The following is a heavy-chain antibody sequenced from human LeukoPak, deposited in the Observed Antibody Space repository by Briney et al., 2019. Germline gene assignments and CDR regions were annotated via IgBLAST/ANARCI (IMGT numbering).Heavy chain of an antibody. CDR2: ISAYNGNT. CDR3: AKDMRFGELFQVVYDAFDI. Sequence: ASVKVSCKASGYTFTSYGISWVRQAPGQGLEWMGWISAYNGNTNYAQKLQGRVTMTTDTSTSTAYMELRSLRSDDTALYYCAKDMRFGELFQVVYDAFDIWGQGTMVTVSS. D-gene: IGHD3-10*01. V-gene: IGHV1-18*01. CDR1: GYTFTSYG. J-gene: IGHJ3*02.